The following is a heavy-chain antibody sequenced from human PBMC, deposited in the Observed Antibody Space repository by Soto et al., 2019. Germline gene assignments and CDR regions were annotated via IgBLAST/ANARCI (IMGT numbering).Heavy chain of an antibody. CDR3: ARSPVFSSSLYGNPADPSHGMDV. CDR2: INPSGGIT. Sequence: QMQLVQSGAEVKRHGASVRVSCKSSGYTFTSFYIHWVRQAPGQGLEWMGIINPSGGITNFAQRFQGRLTMTRDMSTNTRYMELNSLTCDDAAVYYCARSPVFSSSLYGNPADPSHGMDVWGQGTTFTVS. D-gene: IGHD6-13*01. J-gene: IGHJ6*02. CDR1: GYTFTSFY. V-gene: IGHV1-46*01.